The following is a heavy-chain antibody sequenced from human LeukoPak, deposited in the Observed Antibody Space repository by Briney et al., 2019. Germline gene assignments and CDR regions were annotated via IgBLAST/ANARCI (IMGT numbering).Heavy chain of an antibody. V-gene: IGHV3-74*01. Sequence: GGSRRLSCAASGFTFSDYWMHWVRQAPGKGLVWVSRINSDGSSTNYADSVKGRFTISRDNAKNTLYLQMNSLRAEDTAVYYCARGCRPNWGSTVGDYWGQGTLVTVSS. D-gene: IGHD7-27*01. J-gene: IGHJ4*02. CDR3: ARGCRPNWGSTVGDY. CDR1: GFTFSDYW. CDR2: INSDGSST.